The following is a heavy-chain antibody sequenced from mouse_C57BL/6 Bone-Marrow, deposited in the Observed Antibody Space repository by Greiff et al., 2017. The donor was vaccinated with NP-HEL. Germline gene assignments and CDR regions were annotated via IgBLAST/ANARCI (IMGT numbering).Heavy chain of an antibody. J-gene: IGHJ2*01. V-gene: IGHV1-15*01. D-gene: IGHD2-12*01. CDR3: TREGVYYRDS. Sequence: QVQLQQSGAELVRPGASVTLSCKASGYTFTDYEMHWVKQTPVHGLEWIGAIDPETGGTAYNQKFKGKAILTADKSSSTAYMELRSLTSEDSAVYYCTREGVYYRDSWGKGTTLTVSS. CDR1: GYTFTDYE. CDR2: IDPETGGT.